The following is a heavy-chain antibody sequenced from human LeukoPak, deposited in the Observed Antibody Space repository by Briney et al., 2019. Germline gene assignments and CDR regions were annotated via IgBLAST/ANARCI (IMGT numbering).Heavy chain of an antibody. CDR2: ISYDGSNK. CDR3: ASRIVVVPAAEDDFDI. D-gene: IGHD2-2*01. J-gene: IGHJ3*02. Sequence: PGGSLRLSCAASGFTFSSYGMHWVRQAPGKGLEWVAVISYDGSNKYYADSVKGRFTISRDNSKNTLYLQMNSLRAEDTAVYYCASRIVVVPAAEDDFDIWGQGTMVTVSS. V-gene: IGHV3-30*03. CDR1: GFTFSSYG.